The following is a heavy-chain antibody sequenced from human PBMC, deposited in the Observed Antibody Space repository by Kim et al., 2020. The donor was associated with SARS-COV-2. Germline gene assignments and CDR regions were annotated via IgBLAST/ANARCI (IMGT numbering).Heavy chain of an antibody. Sequence: DGRLAFYADSVKGRLTISRDDAKNSLYLQMNSLRADVTGVYSCTGSDHADHWGQGTLVTVSS. CDR2: DGRLA. CDR3: TGSDHADH. D-gene: IGHD3-10*01. J-gene: IGHJ5*02. V-gene: IGHV3-7*01.